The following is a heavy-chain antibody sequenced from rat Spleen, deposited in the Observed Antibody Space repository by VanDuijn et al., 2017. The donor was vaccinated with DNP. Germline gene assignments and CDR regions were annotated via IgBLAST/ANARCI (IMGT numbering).Heavy chain of an antibody. D-gene: IGHD1-4*01. J-gene: IGHJ2*01. V-gene: IGHV5-7*01. CDR3: ARGNYPGINTFDY. CDR2: INFDGRRI. CDR1: GFTFSNYD. Sequence: EVQLVESGGGLVQPGRSLKLSCAASGFTFSNYDMAWVRQAPTKGLEWVATINFDGRRIYYRDSVKGRFMISRDDTKSTLYLQMNSLRSEDTATYYCARGNYPGINTFDYWGQGVMVTVSS.